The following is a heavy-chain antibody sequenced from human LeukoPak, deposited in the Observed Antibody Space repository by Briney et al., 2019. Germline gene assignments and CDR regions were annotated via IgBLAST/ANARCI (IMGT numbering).Heavy chain of an antibody. Sequence: GGSLRLSCAASGFTFSSYSMNWVRQAPGKGLEWVSSISGSSSYIYYADSVKGRFTISRDNAKNSLYLQMNSLRAEDTAVYYCARGDLGYCSGGSCYSNYWGQGTLVTVSS. CDR2: ISGSSSYI. CDR3: ARGDLGYCSGGSCYSNY. CDR1: GFTFSSYS. D-gene: IGHD2-15*01. J-gene: IGHJ4*02. V-gene: IGHV3-21*01.